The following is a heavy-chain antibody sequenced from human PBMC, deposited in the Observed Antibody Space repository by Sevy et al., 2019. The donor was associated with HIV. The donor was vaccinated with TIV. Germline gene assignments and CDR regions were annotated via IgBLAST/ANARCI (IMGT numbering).Heavy chain of an antibody. J-gene: IGHJ3*02. CDR2: ISWNSGSI. D-gene: IGHD6-13*01. CDR3: AKVLAAGIEAFDI. Sequence: GGSLRLSCAASGFSFDDYAMHWVRQAPGKGLEWVSGISWNSGSIGYADSVKGRFTISRDNAKNSLYLQMNSLRAEDTALYYCAKVLAAGIEAFDIWGQWTMVTVSS. CDR1: GFSFDDYA. V-gene: IGHV3-9*01.